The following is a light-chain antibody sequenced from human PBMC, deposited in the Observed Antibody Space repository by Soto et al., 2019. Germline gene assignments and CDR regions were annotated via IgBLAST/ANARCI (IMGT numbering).Light chain of an antibody. CDR2: GAS. V-gene: IGKV3-15*01. J-gene: IGKJ1*01. Sequence: EIVMTQSPATLSVSPGERATLSCRASQSVSSYLAWYQQKPGQAPRLLIYGASTRATGIPARFSGSGAGTEFILTISSLQSEDFAVYYCQQYNNWPPWTFGQGTKVDIK. CDR1: QSVSSY. CDR3: QQYNNWPPWT.